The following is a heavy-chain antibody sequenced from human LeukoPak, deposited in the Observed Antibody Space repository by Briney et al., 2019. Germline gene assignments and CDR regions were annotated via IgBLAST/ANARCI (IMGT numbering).Heavy chain of an antibody. J-gene: IGHJ4*02. Sequence: SETLSLTCTVSGGSISSGSYYWSWIRQPAGKGLEWIGRIYTSGSTNYNPSLKSRVTISVDTSKNQFSPKLSSVTAADTAVYYCARTTDFYRNYFDYWGQGTLVTVSS. CDR1: GGSISSGSYY. V-gene: IGHV4-61*02. CDR2: IYTSGST. CDR3: ARTTDFYRNYFDY. D-gene: IGHD3-3*01.